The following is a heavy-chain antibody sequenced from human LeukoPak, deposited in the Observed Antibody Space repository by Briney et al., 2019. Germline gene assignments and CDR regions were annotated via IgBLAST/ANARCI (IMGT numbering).Heavy chain of an antibody. Sequence: GGSLRLSCAASGSTFSDYYMSWIRQAPGKGLEWVSYISSSGSTIYYADSVKGRFTISRDNAKNSLYLQMNSLRAEDTAVYYCARVDAYYDILTGYYYIDYWGQGTLVTVSS. CDR3: ARVDAYYDILTGYYYIDY. CDR1: GSTFSDYY. V-gene: IGHV3-11*04. CDR2: ISSSGSTI. D-gene: IGHD3-9*01. J-gene: IGHJ4*02.